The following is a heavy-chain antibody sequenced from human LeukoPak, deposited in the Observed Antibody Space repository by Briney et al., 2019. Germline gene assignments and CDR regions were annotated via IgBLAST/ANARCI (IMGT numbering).Heavy chain of an antibody. Sequence: PGGSLKLSCAASGFTFSDSAIHWVRQASGKGLEWVGRIRSKPQSYATAYDESLKGRFTISGDDSKNTAYLQMSSLKIEDTAVYYCTRVGPSTVVDYWGQGTQVTVSS. CDR3: TRVGPSTVVDY. CDR1: GFTFSDSA. V-gene: IGHV3-73*01. D-gene: IGHD1-26*01. CDR2: IRSKPQSYAT. J-gene: IGHJ4*02.